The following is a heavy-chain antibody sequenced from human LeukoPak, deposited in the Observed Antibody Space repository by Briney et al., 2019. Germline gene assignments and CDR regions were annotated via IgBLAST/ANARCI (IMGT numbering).Heavy chain of an antibody. D-gene: IGHD3-10*01. J-gene: IGHJ4*02. CDR2: ISTSSNYI. CDR3: AGYIANMVRGVTGGY. Sequence: GGSLRLSCAASGFTFSSYTMNWVRQAPGKGLEWVSSISTSSNYIYYADSVKGRFTISRDNAKNSLYLQMNSLRAEDTAVYYCAGYIANMVRGVTGGYWGQGTLATVSS. V-gene: IGHV3-21*01. CDR1: GFTFSSYT.